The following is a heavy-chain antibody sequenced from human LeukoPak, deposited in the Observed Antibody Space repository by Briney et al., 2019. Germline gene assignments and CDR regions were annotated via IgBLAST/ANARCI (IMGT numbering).Heavy chain of an antibody. D-gene: IGHD3-22*01. CDR3: ASHQGRTYYYDSSGYYSDY. J-gene: IGHJ4*02. Sequence: SETLSLTCTVSGGSISSSSYYWGWIRQPPGKGLEWIGSIYYSGSTYYNPSLKSRVTISVDTSKNQFSPKLSSVTAADTAVYYCASHQGRTYYYDSSGYYSDYWGQGTLVTVSS. CDR2: IYYSGST. V-gene: IGHV4-39*01. CDR1: GGSISSSSYY.